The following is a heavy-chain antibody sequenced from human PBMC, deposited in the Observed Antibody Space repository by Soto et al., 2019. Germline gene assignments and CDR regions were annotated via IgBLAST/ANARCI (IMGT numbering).Heavy chain of an antibody. J-gene: IGHJ6*02. V-gene: IGHV3-30*18. D-gene: IGHD2-2*01. CDR3: AKDQSYQLSYYYGMDV. CDR2: ISYDGSNK. Sequence: GGSLRLSCAASGYTFSSYGMHWVRQAPGKGLEWVAVISYDGSNKYYADSVKGRFTISRDNSKNTLYLQMNSLRAEDTAVYYCAKDQSYQLSYYYGMDVWGQGTTVTVSS. CDR1: GYTFSSYG.